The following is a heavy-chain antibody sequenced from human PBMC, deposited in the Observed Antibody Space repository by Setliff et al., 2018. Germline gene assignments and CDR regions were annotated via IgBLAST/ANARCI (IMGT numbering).Heavy chain of an antibody. Sequence: LSETLSLTCTVSGGSISSGLYYWSWIRQPAGRGLEWIGRLYAGGSTNYNPSHKSRATISGDTSNDRLSLRLTSVTAADTAVYYCARGWVLGAFDIWGQGTMVTVSS. CDR3: ARGWVLGAFDI. CDR1: GGSISSGLYY. D-gene: IGHD2-8*01. V-gene: IGHV4-61*02. J-gene: IGHJ3*02. CDR2: LYAGGST.